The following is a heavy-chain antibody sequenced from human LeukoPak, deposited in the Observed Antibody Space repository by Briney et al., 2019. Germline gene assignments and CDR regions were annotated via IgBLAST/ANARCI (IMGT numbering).Heavy chain of an antibody. J-gene: IGHJ4*02. D-gene: IGHD4-17*01. CDR3: ARADGDYVPLDY. CDR1: GFIFSTYT. V-gene: IGHV3-21*06. CDR2: ISSSTYI. Sequence: GGSLRLSCAASGFIFSTYTMKWVRQAPGKGLEWVSSISSSTYIYYADSVKGRFTISRDNAQNSLYLQMNSLRAEDTAVYYCARADGDYVPLDYWGQGTLVTVSS.